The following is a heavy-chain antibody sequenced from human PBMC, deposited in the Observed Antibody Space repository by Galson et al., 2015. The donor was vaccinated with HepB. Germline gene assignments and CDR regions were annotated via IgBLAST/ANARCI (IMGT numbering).Heavy chain of an antibody. CDR1: GYSFTSYW. Sequence: QSGAEVKKPGESLRISCKGSGYSFTSYWISWVRQMPGKGLEWMGRIDPSDSYTNYSPSFQGHVTISADKSISTAYLQWSSLKASDTAMYYCARRDYDILTGYRETLDAFDIWGQGTMVTVSS. CDR2: IDPSDSYT. D-gene: IGHD3-9*01. J-gene: IGHJ3*02. V-gene: IGHV5-10-1*01. CDR3: ARRDYDILTGYRETLDAFDI.